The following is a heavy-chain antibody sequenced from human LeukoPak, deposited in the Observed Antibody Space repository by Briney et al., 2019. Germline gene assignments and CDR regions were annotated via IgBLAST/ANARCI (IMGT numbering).Heavy chain of an antibody. D-gene: IGHD3-10*01. Sequence: GASVKVSCKVSGYTFTSYYMHWVRQAPGQGLEWMGIINPSGGSTSYAQKFQGRVTMTRDTSTSTVYMELSSLRSEDTAVYYCARDHSTLLWFGELQFPDYWGQGTLVTVSS. CDR1: GYTFTSYY. CDR3: ARDHSTLLWFGELQFPDY. J-gene: IGHJ4*02. CDR2: INPSGGST. V-gene: IGHV1-46*01.